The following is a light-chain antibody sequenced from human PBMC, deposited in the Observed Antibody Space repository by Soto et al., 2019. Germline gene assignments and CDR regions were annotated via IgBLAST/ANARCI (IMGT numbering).Light chain of an antibody. CDR1: NRYVGNYNL. V-gene: IGLV2-23*02. CDR3: CSYAGSGTYV. CDR2: EVS. Sequence: QSVLTQPPSDSDTPAQSITVSCTGNNRYVGNYNLVTWYQQHPGKAPQLMIYEVSKRPSGVSDRFSGSKSGNTASLTISGLQADDEADYYCCSYAGSGTYVFGTGTKVTVL. J-gene: IGLJ1*01.